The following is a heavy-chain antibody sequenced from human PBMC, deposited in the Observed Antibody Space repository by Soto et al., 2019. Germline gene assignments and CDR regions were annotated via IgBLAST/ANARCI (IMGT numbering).Heavy chain of an antibody. CDR3: AKVGPYDSGSYMFRYNWFGP. Sequence: GGSLRLSCAASGFTFSNYAMSWVRQAPGKGLEWVSSISSSSTYIYYADSVKGRFTISRDNAKNTVDLQMNSLRAEDTAVYYCAKVGPYDSGSYMFRYNWFGPWGPGTLVTGLL. CDR2: ISSSSTYI. V-gene: IGHV3-21*04. D-gene: IGHD3-10*01. J-gene: IGHJ5*02. CDR1: GFTFSNYA.